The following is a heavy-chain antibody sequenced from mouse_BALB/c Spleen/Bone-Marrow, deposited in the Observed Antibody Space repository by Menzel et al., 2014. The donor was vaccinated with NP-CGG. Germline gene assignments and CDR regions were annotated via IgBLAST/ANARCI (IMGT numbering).Heavy chain of an antibody. J-gene: IGHJ2*01. CDR1: GFTFSSFG. V-gene: IGHV5-17*02. CDR3: VRSGSSSGYFDY. D-gene: IGHD1-1*01. Sequence: EVYVVESGGGLVQPGGSRKLSCAASGFTFSSFGMHWVRQAPEKGLEWVAYISSGSSTIYYGDTVMGRFAISRDNPKNTLFQQMTSLRSEGTATYYCVRSGSSSGYFDYWGQGTTLTVSS. CDR2: ISSGSSTI.